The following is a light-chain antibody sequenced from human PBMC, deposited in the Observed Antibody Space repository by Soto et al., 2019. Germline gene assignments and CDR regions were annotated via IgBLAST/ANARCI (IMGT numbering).Light chain of an antibody. CDR2: EVS. CDR3: CSYAGSSTPYA. Sequence: QSVLTQPASVTGSPGQSITISCTGTSSDVGSYNLVSWYQQHPGKAPKLMIYEVSKRPSGVSNRFSGSKSGNTASLTISGLQAEDEADYYCCSYAGSSTPYAVGTGTKVTVL. J-gene: IGLJ1*01. CDR1: SSDVGSYNL. V-gene: IGLV2-23*02.